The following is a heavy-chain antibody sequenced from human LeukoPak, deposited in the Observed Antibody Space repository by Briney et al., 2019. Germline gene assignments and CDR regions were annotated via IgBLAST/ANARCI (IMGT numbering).Heavy chain of an antibody. J-gene: IGHJ4*02. CDR1: GGSISSSSYY. CDR3: ARSYSSAAAGPLFDY. Sequence: SETLSLTCTVSGGSISSSSYYWGWIRQPPGKGLEWIGSIYYSGSTYYNPSLKSRVTISVDTSKNQFSLKLSSVTAADTAVYYCARSYSSAAAGPLFDYWGQGTLVTVSS. V-gene: IGHV4-39*07. CDR2: IYYSGST. D-gene: IGHD6-13*01.